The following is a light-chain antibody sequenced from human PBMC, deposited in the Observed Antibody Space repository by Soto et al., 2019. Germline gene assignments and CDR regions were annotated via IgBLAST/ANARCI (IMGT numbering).Light chain of an antibody. V-gene: IGLV2-14*01. CDR3: SSYTSSSTLV. CDR1: SSDVGGYNY. CDR2: EVS. J-gene: IGLJ2*01. Sequence: QSALTQPASVSGSPGQSITISCTGTSSDVGGYNYVSWYQQHPGKAPKLMIYEVSNRPSGVSNRFSGSKSGNTASLTISGLQAEDEADYHCSSYTSSSTLVFGGGTKLPVL.